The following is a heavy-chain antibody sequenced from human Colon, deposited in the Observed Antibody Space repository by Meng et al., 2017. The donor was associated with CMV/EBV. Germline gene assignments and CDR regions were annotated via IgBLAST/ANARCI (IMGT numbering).Heavy chain of an antibody. D-gene: IGHD4-11*01. CDR2: IYYSGST. V-gene: IGHV4-59*12. CDR3: ARSRQYNSYGMDV. J-gene: IGHJ6*02. Sequence: SETLSLTCTVSGDSINDYYWSWIRQSPGKGLEWIGYIYYSGSTNYNPSLKSRVTMSVDTSKKEFSLKVSSVTAADTAVYYCARSRQYNSYGMDVWGQGTTVTVSS. CDR1: GDSINDYY.